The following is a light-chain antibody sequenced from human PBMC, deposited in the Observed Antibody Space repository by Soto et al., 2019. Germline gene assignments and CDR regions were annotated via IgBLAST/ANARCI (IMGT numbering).Light chain of an antibody. CDR1: SSDVGGYTY. CDR2: EAT. V-gene: IGLV2-11*01. CDR3: CSYAGSYVLV. J-gene: IGLJ2*01. Sequence: QSALTQPRSVSGSPGQSVTISCTGTSSDVGGYTYVSWYQQHPGKAPKLMIYEATKRPSGVPDRFSGSKSGNTASLTISGLQAEDEADYYCCSYAGSYVLVFGGGTQRTVL.